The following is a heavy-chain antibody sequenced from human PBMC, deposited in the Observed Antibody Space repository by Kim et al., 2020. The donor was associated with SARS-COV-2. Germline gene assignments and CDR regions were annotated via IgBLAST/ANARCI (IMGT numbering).Heavy chain of an antibody. V-gene: IGHV1-3*01. D-gene: IGHD4-17*01. CDR2: INAGNGNT. CDR3: ARGEYDYDYYYYGMDV. CDR1: GYTFTSYA. Sequence: ASVKVSCKASGYTFTSYAMHWVRQAPGQRLEWMGWINAGNGNTKYSQKFQGRVTITRDTSASTAYMELSSLRSEDTAVYYCARGEYDYDYYYYGMDVWGQGTTVTVSS. J-gene: IGHJ6*02.